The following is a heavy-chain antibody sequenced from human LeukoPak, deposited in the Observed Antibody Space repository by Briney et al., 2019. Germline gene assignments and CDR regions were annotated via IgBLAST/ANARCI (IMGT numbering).Heavy chain of an antibody. J-gene: IGHJ4*02. D-gene: IGHD2-8*01. CDR2: ISGSADTA. Sequence: GGSLRLSCAASGFTFSTFEFNWVRQAPGKGLEWISYISGSADTAYYADSVKGRFTMSRDNARNSLYLQMNSLGAEDTAVYYCTRVGQSYSTSGQALDHWGQGTLVTVSS. CDR1: GFTFSTFE. V-gene: IGHV3-48*03. CDR3: TRVGQSYSTSGQALDH.